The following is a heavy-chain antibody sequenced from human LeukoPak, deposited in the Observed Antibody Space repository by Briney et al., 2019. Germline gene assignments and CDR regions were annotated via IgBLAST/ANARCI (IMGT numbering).Heavy chain of an antibody. CDR3: AKSSYSIFEY. V-gene: IGHV4-39*07. CDR2: IYYSGST. D-gene: IGHD5-18*01. Sequence: SETLSLTCTVSGGSINSGDYYWVWIRQPPGKVLEWIGSIYYSGSTSYNPSLKSRVTMTVDTSKSQFSLKLSSVTAEDTAVYYCAKSSYSIFEYGGRGTLVTVSS. CDR1: GGSINSGDYY. J-gene: IGHJ4*02.